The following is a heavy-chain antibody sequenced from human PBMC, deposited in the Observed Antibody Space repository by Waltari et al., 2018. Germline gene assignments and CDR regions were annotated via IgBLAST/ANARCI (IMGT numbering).Heavy chain of an antibody. D-gene: IGHD2-21*02. CDR2: IYYSGTIT. CDR1: GGSLSGYY. J-gene: IGHJ4*02. CDR3: ARRGCFVGNCYSGVDF. Sequence: QVQLQQWGAGLLKPSETLSLTCGVFGGSLSGYYWTWIRQPPGKGLEWIGQIYYSGTITNYNPSLKSRVTIAIDRSKNQLSRSLTSVTAADTAVYYCARRGCFVGNCYSGVDFWGPGTVVTVSS. V-gene: IGHV4-34*01.